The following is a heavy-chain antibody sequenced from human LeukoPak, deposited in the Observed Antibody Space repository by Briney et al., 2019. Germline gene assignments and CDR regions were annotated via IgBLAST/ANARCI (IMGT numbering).Heavy chain of an antibody. V-gene: IGHV4-59*01. J-gene: IGHJ6*03. D-gene: IGHD5-24*01. CDR1: GGSISSYY. CDR2: IYYSGST. CDR3: ARVPRDGYSNYYYYYMDV. Sequence: SETLSLTCTVSGGSISSYYWSWIRQPPGKGLEWIGYIYYSGSTNYNPSLKSRVTISVDTSKNQFSLKLSSVTAADTAVYYCARVPRDGYSNYYYYYMDVWGKGTTVTVSS.